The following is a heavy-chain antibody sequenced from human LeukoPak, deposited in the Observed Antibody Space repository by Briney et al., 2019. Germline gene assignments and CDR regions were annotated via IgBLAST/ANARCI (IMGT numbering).Heavy chain of an antibody. V-gene: IGHV1-69*13. D-gene: IGHD3-10*01. CDR3: ARGSGTITMVRGVFYGMDV. Sequence: SVKVSCKASGYTFTSYDINWVRQATGQGLEWMGGIIPIFGTPNYAQKFQGRVTITADESTSTAYMELSSLRSEDTAVYYCARGSGTITMVRGVFYGMDVWGQGTTVTVSS. CDR2: IIPIFGTP. CDR1: GYTFTSYD. J-gene: IGHJ6*02.